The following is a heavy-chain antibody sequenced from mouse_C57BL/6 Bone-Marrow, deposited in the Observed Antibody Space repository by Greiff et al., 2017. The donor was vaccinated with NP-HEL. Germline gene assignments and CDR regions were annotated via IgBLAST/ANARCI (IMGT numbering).Heavy chain of an antibody. CDR3: ARGTGTLGYLDY. D-gene: IGHD4-1*01. CDR2: IDPSDSET. J-gene: IGHJ2*01. V-gene: IGHV1-52*01. CDR1: GYTFTSYW. Sequence: QVQLQQPGAELVRPGSSVKLSCKASGYTFTSYWMHWVKQRPIQGLEWIGNIDPSDSETHYNQKFKDKATLTVDKSSSTAYMQLSSLTSEDSAVYYCARGTGTLGYLDYWGQGTTLTVSS.